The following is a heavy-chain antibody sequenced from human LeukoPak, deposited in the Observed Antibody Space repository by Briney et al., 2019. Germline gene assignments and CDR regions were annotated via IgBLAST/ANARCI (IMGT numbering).Heavy chain of an antibody. CDR2: IYYSGST. D-gene: IGHD6-6*01. CDR3: ARARMAARPTSYFDY. CDR1: GGSISSSSYY. J-gene: IGHJ4*02. Sequence: SETLSLTCTVSGGSISSSSYYWGWIRQPPGKGLEWIGSIYYSGSTYYNPSLKSRVTISVDTSKNQFSLKLSSVTAADTAVYYCARARMAARPTSYFDYWGQGTLVTVSS. V-gene: IGHV4-39*01.